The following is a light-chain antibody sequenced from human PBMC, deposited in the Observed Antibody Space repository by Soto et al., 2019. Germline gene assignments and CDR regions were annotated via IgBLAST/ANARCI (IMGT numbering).Light chain of an antibody. CDR3: QQYDDWPPWT. J-gene: IGKJ1*01. Sequence: EIVMTQSAAALSGSPGERVTLSCRASESVSSNLAWYQQKPGQAPRLLMYGASTRATGIPDRFSGSGSGTEFSLTISSLQSEDFAVYYCQQYDDWPPWTFGQGTKVDIK. V-gene: IGKV3-15*01. CDR1: ESVSSN. CDR2: GAS.